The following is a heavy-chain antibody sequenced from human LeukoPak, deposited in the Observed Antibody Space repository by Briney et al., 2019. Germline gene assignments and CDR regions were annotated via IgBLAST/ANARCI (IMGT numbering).Heavy chain of an antibody. V-gene: IGHV4-59*08. Sequence: SETLSLTCTVSGGSISSYYWSWIRQPPGKGLEWIGYIYYSGSTNYNPSLKSRVTISVDTSKNQFSLKLSSVTAADTAVYYCASSVNDYGDYLFDYWGQGTLVTVSS. J-gene: IGHJ4*02. CDR3: ASSVNDYGDYLFDY. CDR1: GGSISSYY. CDR2: IYYSGST. D-gene: IGHD4-17*01.